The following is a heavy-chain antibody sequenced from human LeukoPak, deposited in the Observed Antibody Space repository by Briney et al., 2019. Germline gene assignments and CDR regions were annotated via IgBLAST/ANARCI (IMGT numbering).Heavy chain of an antibody. CDR1: GFTFSSYG. CDR3: AKKYSSGWSPTDH. D-gene: IGHD6-19*01. Sequence: PGGSLRLSCAASGFTFSSYGMHWVRQAPGKGLEWVAVISYDGSNKYYADSVKGRFTISRDNSKNTLYLLMNSLRAEDTAVYYCAKKYSSGWSPTDHWGQGTLVTVSS. V-gene: IGHV3-30*18. CDR2: ISYDGSNK. J-gene: IGHJ4*02.